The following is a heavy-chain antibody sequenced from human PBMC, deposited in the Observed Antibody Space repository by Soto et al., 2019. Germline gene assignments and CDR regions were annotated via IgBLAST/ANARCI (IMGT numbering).Heavy chain of an antibody. CDR1: GFTLSSFA. J-gene: IGHJ4*02. CDR2: ITGGDGST. V-gene: IGHV3-23*01. Sequence: PGGSLRLSCVASGFTLSSFAMYWVRPAPGKGLEWVSRITGGDGSTNYAEFVKGRFTIPRDNSKNTPYLQMNSLRAEDTAVYYCAKVDCGSTVCQFIHFWGQGTLVTVSS. CDR3: AKVDCGSTVCQFIHF. D-gene: IGHD2-2*01.